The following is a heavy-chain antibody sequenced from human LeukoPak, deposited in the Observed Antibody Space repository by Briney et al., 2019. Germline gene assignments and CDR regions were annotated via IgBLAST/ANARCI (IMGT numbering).Heavy chain of an antibody. Sequence: SVKVSFKASVGTFSSYAISWVRQAPGQGLEWMGRIIPILGIANYAQKFRGRVTITADKSTSTAYMELSSLRSEDTAVYYCARLDEMATITVDYWGQRTLVTVSS. CDR1: VGTFSSYA. CDR3: ARLDEMATITVDY. CDR2: IIPILGIA. J-gene: IGHJ4*02. V-gene: IGHV1-69*04. D-gene: IGHD5-24*01.